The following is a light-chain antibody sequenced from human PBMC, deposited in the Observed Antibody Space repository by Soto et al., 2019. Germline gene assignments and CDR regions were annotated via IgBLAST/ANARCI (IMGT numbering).Light chain of an antibody. J-gene: IGKJ4*01. CDR1: HRVVNY. CDR2: DTS. V-gene: IGKV3-11*01. CDR3: HQRYNWPLS. Sequence: IVLTQSPATLSLSPGERATLSCRASHRVVNYLDWYEQKPGQAPRLLIYDTSNRATGIPARFSGSGSGTDFTLTISSLEPEDFALYYCHQRYNWPLSFGGGTKVEI.